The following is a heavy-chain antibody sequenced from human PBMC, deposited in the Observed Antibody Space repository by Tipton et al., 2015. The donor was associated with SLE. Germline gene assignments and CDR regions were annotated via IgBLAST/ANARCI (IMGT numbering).Heavy chain of an antibody. Sequence: GSLRLSCAASGFTFSSYSLSWVRQAPGKGLDWVSYIAGSSGTIYYADSVKGRFTISRDNAKNSLYLQMNSLRAEDTAVYFCARDAFPDPQEQIVWQWLVGTFDIWGQGTMVTVSS. CDR2: IAGSSGTI. D-gene: IGHD6-19*01. CDR3: ARDAFPDPQEQIVWQWLVGTFDI. J-gene: IGHJ3*02. CDR1: GFTFSSYS. V-gene: IGHV3-48*01.